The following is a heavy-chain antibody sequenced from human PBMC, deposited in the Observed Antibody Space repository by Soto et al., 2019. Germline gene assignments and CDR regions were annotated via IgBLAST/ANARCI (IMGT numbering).Heavy chain of an antibody. CDR2: IIPIFGTA. V-gene: IGHV1-69*06. CDR3: ARADCSGGSCYSYYGMDV. J-gene: IGHJ6*02. D-gene: IGHD2-15*01. CDR1: GGTFSSYA. Sequence: SVKVSCKASGGTFSSYAISWVRQAPGQGLEWMGGIIPIFGTANYAQKFQGRVTITADKSTSTAYMELSSLRSEDTAVYYCARADCSGGSCYSYYGMDVWGQGTTVTDSS.